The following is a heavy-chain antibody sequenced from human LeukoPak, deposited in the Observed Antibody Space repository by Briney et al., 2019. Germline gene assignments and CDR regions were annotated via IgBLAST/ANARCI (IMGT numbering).Heavy chain of an antibody. CDR1: GYTFTSYD. CDR3: ARGDLGRSGGVYKI. D-gene: IGHD2-8*02. Sequence: ASVKVSCKASGYTFTSYDINWVRQAPGQGLEWMGWMNPNSGNTGYAQKFQGRVTITRNTSISTAYMELSSLRSEDTAVYYCARGDLGRSGGVYKIWGQGTLVTVSS. J-gene: IGHJ4*02. V-gene: IGHV1-8*03. CDR2: MNPNSGNT.